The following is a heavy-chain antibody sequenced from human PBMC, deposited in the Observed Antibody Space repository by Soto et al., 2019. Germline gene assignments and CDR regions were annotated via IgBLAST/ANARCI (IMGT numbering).Heavy chain of an antibody. CDR2: IIPILGIA. Sequence: ASVKVSCKASGGTFSSYTISWVRQAPGQGLEWMGRIIPILGIANYVQKFQGRVTITADKSTSTAYMELSSLRSEDTAVYYCARVTLDSSGYYYFDYWGQGTLVTVSS. D-gene: IGHD3-22*01. J-gene: IGHJ4*02. CDR3: ARVTLDSSGYYYFDY. V-gene: IGHV1-69*02. CDR1: GGTFSSYT.